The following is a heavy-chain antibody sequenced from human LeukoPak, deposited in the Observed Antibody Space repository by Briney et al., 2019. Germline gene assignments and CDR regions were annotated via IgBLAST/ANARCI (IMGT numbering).Heavy chain of an antibody. CDR1: GYTFTGYY. CDR3: ARETYYYGSVSSQVFDY. V-gene: IGHV1-2*02. Sequence: GASVKVSCKASGYTFTGYYMYWVRQAPGKGLEWMGWINPNSCGTSYAQKFQGRVTITRDTSVSTAYMELSRLRSDDTAVYYCARETYYYGSVSSQVFDYWGQGTLVTVSS. CDR2: INPNSCGT. D-gene: IGHD3-10*01. J-gene: IGHJ4*02.